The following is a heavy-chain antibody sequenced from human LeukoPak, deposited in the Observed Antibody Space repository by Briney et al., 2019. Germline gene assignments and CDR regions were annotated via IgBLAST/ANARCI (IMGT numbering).Heavy chain of an antibody. Sequence: GGSLRLSCAASGFTFEDYTMHWVRHAPGKTLEWLTLIYWHGSAYYTDSVKGRFTISRDNNKNSLYLQMDTLRREDTAFYYCVKDINYESSGSVLEYWGQGALVTISS. CDR1: GFTFEDYT. CDR3: VKDINYESSGSVLEY. V-gene: IGHV3-43*01. CDR2: IYWHGSA. J-gene: IGHJ4*02. D-gene: IGHD3-22*01.